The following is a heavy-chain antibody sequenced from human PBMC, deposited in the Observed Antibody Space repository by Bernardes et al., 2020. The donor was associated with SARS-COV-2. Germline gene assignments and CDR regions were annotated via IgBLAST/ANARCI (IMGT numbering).Heavy chain of an antibody. CDR1: GYTLTELS. CDR3: ATEFAFYYDSSGRLDY. V-gene: IGHV1-24*01. J-gene: IGHJ4*02. CDR2: FDPEDGET. Sequence: ASVKDSCKVSGYTLTELSMHWVRQAPGKGLEWMGGFDPEDGETIYAQKFQGRVTMTEDTSTDTAYMELSSLRSEDTAVYYCATEFAFYYDSSGRLDYWGQGTLVTVSS. D-gene: IGHD3-22*01.